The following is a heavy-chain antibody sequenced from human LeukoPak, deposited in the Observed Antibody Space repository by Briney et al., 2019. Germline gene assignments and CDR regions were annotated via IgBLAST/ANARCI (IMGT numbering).Heavy chain of an antibody. V-gene: IGHV3-64*01. J-gene: IGHJ5*02. CDR2: ISSNGGKT. Sequence: GGSLRLSCAASGFTFSSYEMNWVRQAPGKGLEYVSTISSNGGKTNYANSVKGRFTISRDNSKNTLYLQMGSLRADDVAVYYCARAKAVAGTGGDNWFDPWGQGTLVTVSS. CDR3: ARAKAVAGTGGDNWFDP. CDR1: GFTFSSYE. D-gene: IGHD6-19*01.